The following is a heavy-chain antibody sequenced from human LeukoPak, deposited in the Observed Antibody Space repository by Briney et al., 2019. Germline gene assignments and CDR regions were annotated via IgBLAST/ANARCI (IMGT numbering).Heavy chain of an antibody. CDR1: GFTFSSYS. J-gene: IGHJ2*01. CDR3: ARGSLDFWYFDL. D-gene: IGHD3/OR15-3a*01. Sequence: PGGSLRLSCAASGFTFSSYSMNWVRQAPGKGLEWVSSISSSSSYIYYADSVKGRFTISRDNAKNSLYLQMNSLRAEDTAVYYCARGSLDFWYFDLWGRGTLVTVSS. CDR2: ISSSSSYI. V-gene: IGHV3-21*01.